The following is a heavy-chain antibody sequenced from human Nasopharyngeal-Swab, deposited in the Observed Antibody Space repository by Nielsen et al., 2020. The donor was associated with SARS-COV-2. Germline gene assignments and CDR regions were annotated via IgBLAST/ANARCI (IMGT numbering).Heavy chain of an antibody. CDR2: ISISGGHT. CDR1: GFTFTTYA. V-gene: IGHV3-23*01. CDR3: AKQYYDSLTDWVFDS. Sequence: GGSLRLSCAASGFTFTTYAMSWVRQAPGKGLEWVSGISISGGHTYYSDSVTVRFTISRDNSKNTVYLQMNSLRAEDTAVYYCAKQYYDSLTDWVFDSWGQGTLVTVSS. J-gene: IGHJ4*02. D-gene: IGHD3-9*01.